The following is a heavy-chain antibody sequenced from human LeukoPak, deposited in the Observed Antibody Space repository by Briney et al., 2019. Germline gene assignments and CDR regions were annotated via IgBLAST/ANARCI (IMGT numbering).Heavy chain of an antibody. D-gene: IGHD2/OR15-2a*01. CDR2: ISYSGST. Sequence: PSETLSLTCTVSGVSISDSKYYWGWIRQPPRKGLEWIVMISYSGSTYCHPSLKSRLTISRDTSKNEFSLKLSSVTAADTAIYYCARDPILTDAFDIWGQGTMVTVSS. V-gene: IGHV4-39*07. CDR1: GVSISDSKYY. J-gene: IGHJ3*02. CDR3: ARDPILTDAFDI.